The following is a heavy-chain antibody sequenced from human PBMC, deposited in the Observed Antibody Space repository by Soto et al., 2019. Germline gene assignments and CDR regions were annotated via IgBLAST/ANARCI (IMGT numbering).Heavy chain of an antibody. J-gene: IGHJ6*03. D-gene: IGHD3-9*01. CDR1: GGSISSYY. CDR2: IYYSGST. Sequence: SETLSLTCTVSGGSISSYYWSWIRQPPGKGLEWIGYIYYSGSTNYNPSLKSRVTISVDTSKNQFSLKLSSVTAADTAVYYCARDNEDILTGYTGAGYYYYMDVWGKGTTVTVSS. V-gene: IGHV4-59*01. CDR3: ARDNEDILTGYTGAGYYYYMDV.